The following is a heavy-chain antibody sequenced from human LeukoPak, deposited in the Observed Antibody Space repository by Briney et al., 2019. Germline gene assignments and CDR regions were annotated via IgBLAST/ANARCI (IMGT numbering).Heavy chain of an antibody. CDR2: INHSGST. CDR3: ARDTGYCSSTSCYFWFDP. D-gene: IGHD2-2*01. Sequence: SEALSLTCTVYGGSFSGYYWSWIRQPPGKGLEWIGEINHSGSTNYNPSLKSRVTTSVDTSKNQFSLKLSSVTAADTVVYYCARDTGYCSSTSCYFWFDPWGQGTLVTVSS. V-gene: IGHV4-34*01. J-gene: IGHJ5*02. CDR1: GGSFSGYY.